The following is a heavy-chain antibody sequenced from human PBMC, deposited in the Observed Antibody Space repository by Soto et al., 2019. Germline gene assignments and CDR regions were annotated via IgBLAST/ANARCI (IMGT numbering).Heavy chain of an antibody. CDR2: IYYSGST. CDR3: ARHLGWRVTTAFDY. Sequence: SETLSLTCTVSGGSISSSSYYWGWIRQPPGKGLEWIGSIYYSGSTYYNPSLKSRVTIPVDTSKNQFSLKLSSVTAADTAVYYCARHLGWRVTTAFDYWGQGTLVTVSS. V-gene: IGHV4-39*01. J-gene: IGHJ4*02. CDR1: GGSISSSSYY. D-gene: IGHD4-17*01.